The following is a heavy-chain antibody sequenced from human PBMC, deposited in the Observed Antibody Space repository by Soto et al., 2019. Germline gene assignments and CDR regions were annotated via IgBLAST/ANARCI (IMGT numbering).Heavy chain of an antibody. CDR2: IRSKANSYAT. CDR1: GFTFSGSA. D-gene: IGHD3-22*01. J-gene: IGHJ5*02. V-gene: IGHV3-73*01. Sequence: PGGSLRLSCAASGFTFSGSAMHWVRQASGKGLEWVGRIRSKANSYATAYAASVKGRFTISRDDSKNTAYLQMNSLKTEDTAVYYCTRHLYYYDSSGYPNWFDPWGQGTLVTVSS. CDR3: TRHLYYYDSSGYPNWFDP.